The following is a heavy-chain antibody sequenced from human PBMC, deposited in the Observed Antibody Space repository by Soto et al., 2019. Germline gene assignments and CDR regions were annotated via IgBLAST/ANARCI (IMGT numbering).Heavy chain of an antibody. V-gene: IGHV3-21*01. D-gene: IGHD2-21*01. J-gene: IGHJ4*02. CDR1: GFTFSTYT. CDR3: VRGDGRDS. Sequence: GGSLRLSCAASGFTFSTYTMNWVRQAPGKGLEWVSSISSSSVHMYYTDSLKGRCTISRDNAKNSLYLQMNSLRVEDTAVYYCVRGDGRDSWGQGTLVTVSS. CDR2: ISSSSVHM.